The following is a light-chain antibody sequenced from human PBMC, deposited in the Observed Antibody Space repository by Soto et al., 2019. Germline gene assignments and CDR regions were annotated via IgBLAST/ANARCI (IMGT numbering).Light chain of an antibody. J-gene: IGLJ1*01. CDR2: DVK. CDR3: FSFTTTSTHV. V-gene: IGLV2-14*03. Sequence: QSVLTQPASVCVSLGQSITVPCPGTTRDIHPYNCVSWFQQHPGKAPKLMISDVKSRPSGVANRFAGSKSGNTPYLTISGLQVEDEAEYFCFSFTTTSTHVFGTGTKVTVL. CDR1: TRDIHPYNC.